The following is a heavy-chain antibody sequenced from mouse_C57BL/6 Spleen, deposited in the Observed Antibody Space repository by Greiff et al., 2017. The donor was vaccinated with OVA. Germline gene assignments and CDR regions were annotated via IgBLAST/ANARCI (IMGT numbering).Heavy chain of an antibody. D-gene: IGHD1-1*01. CDR3: ARSYYYGSSYYARDY. J-gene: IGHJ4*01. CDR1: GYAFSSYW. V-gene: IGHV1-80*01. CDR2: IYPGDGDT. Sequence: VQLQQSGAELVKPGASVKISCKASGYAFSSYWMNWVKQRPGKGLEWIGQIYPGDGDTNYNGKFKGKATLTADKSSSTAYMQLSSLTSEDSAVYCCARSYYYGSSYYARDYWGQGTSVTVSS.